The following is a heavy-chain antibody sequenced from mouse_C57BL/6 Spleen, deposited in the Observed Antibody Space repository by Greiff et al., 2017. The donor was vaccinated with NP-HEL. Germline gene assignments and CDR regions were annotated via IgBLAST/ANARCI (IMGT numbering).Heavy chain of an antibody. CDR1: GFTFSSYA. CDR3: TRGKDYYGSRGDFDY. V-gene: IGHV5-9-1*02. J-gene: IGHJ2*01. Sequence: EVKLVESGEGLVKPGGSLKLSCAASGFTFSSYAMSWVRQTPEKRLEWVAYISSGGDYIYYADTVKGRFTISRDNARNTLYLQMSSLKSEDTAMYYCTRGKDYYGSRGDFDYWGQGTTLTVSS. D-gene: IGHD1-1*01. CDR2: ISSGGDYI.